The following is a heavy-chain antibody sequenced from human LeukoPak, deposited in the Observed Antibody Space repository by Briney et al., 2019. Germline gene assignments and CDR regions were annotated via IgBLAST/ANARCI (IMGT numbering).Heavy chain of an antibody. CDR1: GGSFSGYY. J-gene: IGHJ4*02. V-gene: IGHV4-34*01. D-gene: IGHD3-3*01. Sequence: SETLSLTCAVYGGSFSGYYWSWIRQPPGKGLEWIGEINHSGSTNYNPSLKSRVTISVDTSRNQFSLKLSSVTAADTAVYYCARPYDFWSGYYYWGQGTLVTVSS. CDR3: ARPYDFWSGYYY. CDR2: INHSGST.